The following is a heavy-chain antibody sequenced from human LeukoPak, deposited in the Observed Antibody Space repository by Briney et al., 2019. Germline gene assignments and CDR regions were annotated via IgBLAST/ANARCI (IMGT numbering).Heavy chain of an antibody. CDR3: ARDYSHYCSSTSCSFYFDY. Sequence: ASVKVSCKASGYTFTSYGISWVRQAPGQGLEWMGWINPNSGGTNSAQNFQGRVTMTTDTSTSTAYLELRSLRSDDTAIYYCARDYSHYCSSTSCSFYFDYWGQGTLVTVSS. J-gene: IGHJ4*02. V-gene: IGHV1-18*01. CDR2: INPNSGGT. D-gene: IGHD2-2*01. CDR1: GYTFTSYG.